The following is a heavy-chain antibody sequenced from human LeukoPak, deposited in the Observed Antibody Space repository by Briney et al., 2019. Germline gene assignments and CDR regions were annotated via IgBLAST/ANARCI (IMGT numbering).Heavy chain of an antibody. CDR1: GFNFRDYA. CDR3: AKETKERFGKLSSD. V-gene: IGHV3-23*01. J-gene: IGHJ4*02. CDR2: IVGGGEIT. D-gene: IGHD3-16*01. Sequence: GGSLRLSCAASGFNFRDYAMCWVRQAQGKGLEWISAIVGGGEITYYTGSMKGRFTISRDNSKNTLYLQMNSLRADDTAVYYCAKETKERFGKLSSDWGQGVLVTVSS.